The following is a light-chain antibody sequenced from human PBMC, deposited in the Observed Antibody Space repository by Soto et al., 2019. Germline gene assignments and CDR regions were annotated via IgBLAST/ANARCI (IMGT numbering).Light chain of an antibody. CDR2: DAS. CDR3: QQRSNWPPRFT. CDR1: QSVSSY. J-gene: IGKJ3*01. V-gene: IGKV3-11*01. Sequence: EIVLTQSPATLSLSPGERATLSCRASQSVSSYLAWYQQKPGQAPRLLIYDASNRATGIPARFSGSGSGTDVPLTIRCLEREDFAVYYCQQRSNWPPRFTFGPGTKVDIK.